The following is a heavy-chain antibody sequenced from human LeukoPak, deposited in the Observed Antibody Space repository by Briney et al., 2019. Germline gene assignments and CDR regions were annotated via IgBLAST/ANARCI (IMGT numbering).Heavy chain of an antibody. Sequence: PGGSLRLSCAASGFTFSDYYMSWIRQAPGKGLEWIGEINHSGSTNYNPSLKSRVTISVDTSKNQFSLKLSSVTAADTAVYYCARVLYDSSGYYLWGGHYYYGMDVWGQGTTVTVSS. CDR2: INHSGST. J-gene: IGHJ6*02. V-gene: IGHV4-34*01. CDR3: ARVLYDSSGYYLWGGHYYYGMDV. CDR1: GFTFSDYY. D-gene: IGHD3-22*01.